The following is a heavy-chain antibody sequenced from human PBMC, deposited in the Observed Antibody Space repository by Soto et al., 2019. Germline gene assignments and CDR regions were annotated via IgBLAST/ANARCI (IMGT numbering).Heavy chain of an antibody. V-gene: IGHV4-34*01. J-gene: IGHJ5*02. Sequence: SETLSLTCAVYGGSFSGYYWSWIRQPPGKGLEWIGEINHSGSTNYNPSLKSRVTISVDTSKNQFSLKLSSVTAADTAVYYCARGLRYSSTSWGQGTLVTVSS. CDR1: GGSFSGYY. D-gene: IGHD6-13*01. CDR2: INHSGST. CDR3: ARGLRYSSTS.